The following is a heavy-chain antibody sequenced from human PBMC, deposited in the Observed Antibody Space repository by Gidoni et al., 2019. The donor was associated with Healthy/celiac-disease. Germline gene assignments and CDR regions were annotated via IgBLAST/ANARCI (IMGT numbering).Heavy chain of an antibody. CDR1: GFTFDDYA. Sequence: EVQLVESGGGLVQPGRSLRLSCAASGFTFDDYAMHWVRQAPGKGLEWVSGIRWNSGSIGYADSVKGRFTISRDNAKNSLYLQMNSLRAEDTALYYCAKVLDPYYYYYGMDVWGQGTTVTVSS. D-gene: IGHD3-9*01. CDR2: IRWNSGSI. V-gene: IGHV3-9*01. CDR3: AKVLDPYYYYYGMDV. J-gene: IGHJ6*02.